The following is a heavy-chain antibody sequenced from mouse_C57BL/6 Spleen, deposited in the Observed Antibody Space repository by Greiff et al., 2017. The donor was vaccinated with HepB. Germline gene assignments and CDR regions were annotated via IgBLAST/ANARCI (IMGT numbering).Heavy chain of an antibody. CDR3: TSYGNYVDYFDY. J-gene: IGHJ2*01. V-gene: IGHV1-15*01. CDR1: GYTFTDYE. CDR2: IDPETGGT. D-gene: IGHD2-1*01. Sequence: QVQLQQSGAELVRPGASVTLSCKASGYTFTDYEMHWVKQTPVHGLEWIGAIDPETGGTAYNQKFKGKAILTADKSSSTAYMELRSLTSEDSAVYYCTSYGNYVDYFDYWGQVTTLTVSS.